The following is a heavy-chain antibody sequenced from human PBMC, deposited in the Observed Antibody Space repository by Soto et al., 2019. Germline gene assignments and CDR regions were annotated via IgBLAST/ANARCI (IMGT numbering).Heavy chain of an antibody. D-gene: IGHD5-12*01. CDR3: ARGGYDFDS. CDR2: TYYRSKWYN. CDR1: GESVSSGSAA. V-gene: IGHV6-1*01. Sequence: SQTLSLTCAISGESVSSGSAAWNWIRQSPSRGLEWLGRTYYRSKWYNENTESVKGRITVNPDTSKKKYSLQFNSMTPEDTAVYYCARGGYDFDSWGQGTLVTVS. J-gene: IGHJ5*01.